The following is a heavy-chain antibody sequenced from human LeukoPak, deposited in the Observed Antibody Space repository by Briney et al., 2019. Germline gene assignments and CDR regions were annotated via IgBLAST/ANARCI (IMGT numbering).Heavy chain of an antibody. CDR3: ARGDPLTYVVAATRYGTDV. CDR2: IIPILGIA. CDR1: GGTFSSYA. D-gene: IGHD2-15*01. Sequence: ASVKVSCKASGGTFSSYAVSWVRQAPGQGLEWMGRIIPILGIANYAQKFQGRVTITADKSTSTAYMELSSLRSEDTAVYYCARGDPLTYVVAATRYGTDVWGQGTTVTVSS. J-gene: IGHJ6*02. V-gene: IGHV1-69*04.